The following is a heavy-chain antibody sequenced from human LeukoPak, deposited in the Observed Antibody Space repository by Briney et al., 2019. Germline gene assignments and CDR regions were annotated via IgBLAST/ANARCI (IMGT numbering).Heavy chain of an antibody. CDR1: GYTFTGYY. Sequence: ASVKVSCKASGYTFTGYYMHWVRQAPGQGLEWMGWISAYNGNTNYAQKLQGRVTMTTDTSTSTAYMELRSLRSDDTAVYYCASPKAGMDVWGQGTTVTVSS. J-gene: IGHJ6*02. CDR2: ISAYNGNT. V-gene: IGHV1-18*04. CDR3: ASPKAGMDV.